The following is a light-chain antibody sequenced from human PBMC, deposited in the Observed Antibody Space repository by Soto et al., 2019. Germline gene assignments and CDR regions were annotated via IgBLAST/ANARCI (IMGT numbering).Light chain of an antibody. CDR2: KAS. Sequence: DIQLTHSPSTLSASVGDRVTITCRASQSLDTWLAWYQQKPGKAPKLLLYKASKLESGVPSRFSGSGSETEFTLTISSLQPEDFATYYCQQYNSDSWTFGQGTKVEIK. CDR3: QQYNSDSWT. J-gene: IGKJ1*01. V-gene: IGKV1-5*03. CDR1: QSLDTW.